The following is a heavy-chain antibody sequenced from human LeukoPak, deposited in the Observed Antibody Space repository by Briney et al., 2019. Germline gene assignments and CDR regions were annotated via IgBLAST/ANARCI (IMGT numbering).Heavy chain of an antibody. CDR3: ARDRSRMSGYFDY. V-gene: IGHV4-59*01. Sequence: SETLSLTCTVSGGSISSYYWSWIRQPPGKGLEWIGYIYYSGSTNYNPSLKSRVTISVDTSKNQFSLKLSSVTAADTGVYYCARDRSRMSGYFDYWGQGTLVTVSS. CDR2: IYYSGST. CDR1: GGSISSYY. J-gene: IGHJ4*02. D-gene: IGHD3-3*01.